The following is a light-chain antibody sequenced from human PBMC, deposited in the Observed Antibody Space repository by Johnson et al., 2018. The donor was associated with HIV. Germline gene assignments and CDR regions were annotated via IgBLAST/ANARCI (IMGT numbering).Light chain of an antibody. CDR2: ENN. CDR1: SSNIGNNY. CDR3: GTWDSSLSACYV. J-gene: IGLJ1*01. Sequence: TQPPSVSAAPGQKVTISCSGSSSNIGNNYVSWYQQLPGTAPKLLIYENNKRPSGIPDRFSGSKSGTSATLGITGLQTGDEADYYCGTWDSSLSACYVFGTGTKVTVL. V-gene: IGLV1-51*02.